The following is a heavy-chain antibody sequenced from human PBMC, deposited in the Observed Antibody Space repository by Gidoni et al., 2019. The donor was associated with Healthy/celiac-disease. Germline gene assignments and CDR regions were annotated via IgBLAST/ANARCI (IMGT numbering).Heavy chain of an antibody. CDR2: ISWNSGSI. D-gene: IGHD1-26*01. CDR1: GFTFDDYG. CDR3: AKDKAEWELLYLDY. Sequence: EVHLVASGGGLVQPGRSLRLSCAASGFTFDDYGMHWVRQAPGKGLEWVSGISWNSGSIGYADSVKGRVTISRDNAKNSLYLQRNSLRAEDTALYYCAKDKAEWELLYLDYWGQGTLVTVSS. J-gene: IGHJ4*02. V-gene: IGHV3-9*01.